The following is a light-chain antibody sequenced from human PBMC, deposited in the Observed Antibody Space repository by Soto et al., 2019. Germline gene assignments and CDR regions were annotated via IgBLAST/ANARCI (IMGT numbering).Light chain of an antibody. J-gene: IGKJ1*01. CDR3: QQYNSYPWT. Sequence: DSQMTQSPSTLSASLGARVTMTCRASQSISSWLAWYQQKPGKAPKLLIYDASSLESGVPSRFSGSGSGTEFTLTISSLQPDDFATYYCQQYNSYPWTFGQGTEVDIK. CDR2: DAS. CDR1: QSISSW. V-gene: IGKV1-5*01.